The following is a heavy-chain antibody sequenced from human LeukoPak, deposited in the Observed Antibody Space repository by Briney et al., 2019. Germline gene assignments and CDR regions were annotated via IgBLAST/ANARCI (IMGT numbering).Heavy chain of an antibody. CDR2: IKQDGSEK. J-gene: IGHJ6*02. D-gene: IGHD2-15*01. CDR3: ASTLGRLGYCSGGNLCRDV. Sequence: GGSLRLSCAASGFTFSSYWMSWVRQAQGKGLEWVANIKQDGSEKYYVDSVKGRFTISRDNAKNSLYLQMNSLRAEDTAVYYCASTLGRLGYCSGGNLCRDVWGQGTTVTVSS. V-gene: IGHV3-7*01. CDR1: GFTFSSYW.